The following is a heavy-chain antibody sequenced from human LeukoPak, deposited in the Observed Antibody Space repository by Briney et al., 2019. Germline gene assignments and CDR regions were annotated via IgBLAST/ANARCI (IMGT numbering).Heavy chain of an antibody. CDR2: IYSGGST. D-gene: IGHD2-21*02. CDR3: ARDRAYCGGDCYSDYYGMDV. J-gene: IGHJ6*02. V-gene: IGHV3-66*01. CDR1: GFTFGDYA. Sequence: GGSLRLSCTASGFTFGDYAMSWVRQAPGKGLEWVSVIYSGGSTYYADSVKGRFTISRDNSKNTLYLQMNGLRAEDTAVYYCARDRAYCGGDCYSDYYGMDVWGQGTTVTVSS.